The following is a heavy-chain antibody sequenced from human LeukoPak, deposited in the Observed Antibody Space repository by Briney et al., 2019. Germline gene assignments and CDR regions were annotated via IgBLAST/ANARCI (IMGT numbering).Heavy chain of an antibody. CDR3: ARGHSGWYDY. V-gene: IGHV3-23*01. CDR2: ISGSGGST. CDR1: GFTFSSYA. D-gene: IGHD6-19*01. Sequence: GGSLRLSCAASGFTFSSYAMSWVRQAPGKGLEWVSAISGSGGSTYYVGSVKGRFTISRDNSKNTLYLQMNSLRAEDTAVYYCARGHSGWYDYWGQGTLVTVSS. J-gene: IGHJ4*02.